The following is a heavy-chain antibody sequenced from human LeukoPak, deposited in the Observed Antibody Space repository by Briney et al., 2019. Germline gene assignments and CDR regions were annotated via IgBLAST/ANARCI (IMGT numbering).Heavy chain of an antibody. Sequence: GGSLRLSCAASGFTFRSYWMTWVPQTPGKGLEWLANIKQDGGEKYYVASVKGRFTISRDNAKNSLYLQMNSLRAEDTAVYYCAREYYCGSGSYYNGYWGQGTLVTVSS. D-gene: IGHD3-10*01. J-gene: IGHJ4*02. CDR1: GFTFRSYW. CDR3: AREYYCGSGSYYNGY. V-gene: IGHV3-7*04. CDR2: IKQDGGEK.